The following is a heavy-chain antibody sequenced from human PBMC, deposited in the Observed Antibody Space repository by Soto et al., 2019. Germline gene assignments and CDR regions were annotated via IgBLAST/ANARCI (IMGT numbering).Heavy chain of an antibody. CDR2: ISAYNGNT. CDR3: ARAPYSSSWYRYYGMDV. Sequence: ASVKVSCKASGYTFTSYGISWVRQAPGQGLEWMGWISAYNGNTNYAQRLQGRVTMTTDTSTSTAYMELRSLRSDDTAVYYCARAPYSSSWYRYYGMDVWGQGTAVTVSS. D-gene: IGHD6-13*01. V-gene: IGHV1-18*04. CDR1: GYTFTSYG. J-gene: IGHJ6*02.